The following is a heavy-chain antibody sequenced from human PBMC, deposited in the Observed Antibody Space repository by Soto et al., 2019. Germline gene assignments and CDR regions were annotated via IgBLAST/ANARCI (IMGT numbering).Heavy chain of an antibody. Sequence: QVQLQESGPGLVKPSQTLSLTCTVSGGSISTGGYYWSWIRQHPGKGLEWMGYIYNRATTYYNPSLKSRVTISVDTSKNQFSLKLSSVTVADTAVYYCARDPAPWGQGALVTVSS. V-gene: IGHV4-31*03. J-gene: IGHJ5*02. CDR2: IYNRATT. CDR3: ARDPAP. CDR1: GGSISTGGYY.